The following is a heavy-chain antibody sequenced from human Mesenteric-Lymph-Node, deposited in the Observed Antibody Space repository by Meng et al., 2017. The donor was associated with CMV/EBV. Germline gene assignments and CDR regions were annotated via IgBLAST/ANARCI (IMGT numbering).Heavy chain of an antibody. CDR2: IYRGDNT. J-gene: IGHJ4*02. CDR1: GFNVRDKY. D-gene: IGHD3-10*01. V-gene: IGHV3-66*01. Sequence: VDLGESGCGLGQPGESLRQSCAASGFNVRDKYMSWVRQAPGKGLEWVCIIYRGDNTYYIDSVKDRFTVSRDNSKNTMYLQMNSLRVEDTAVYYCTGDSVSNPNLDYWGQGTLVTVSS. CDR3: TGDSVSNPNLDY.